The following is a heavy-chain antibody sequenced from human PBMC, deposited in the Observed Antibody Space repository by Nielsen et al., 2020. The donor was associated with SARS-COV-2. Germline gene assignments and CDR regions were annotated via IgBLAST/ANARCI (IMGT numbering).Heavy chain of an antibody. V-gene: IGHV4-61*03. Sequence: SETLSLTCGVSGDSVSRNTYYWGWLRQAPGKGLEWIGYLYYTGTAHYNPSLKGRVTLSIDTSNNRFSLNLKSVTAADTAIYYCAMITVITPRYFDSWGQGALVTVSS. J-gene: IGHJ4*02. CDR3: AMITVITPRYFDS. D-gene: IGHD4-23*01. CDR2: LYYTGTA. CDR1: GDSVSRNTYY.